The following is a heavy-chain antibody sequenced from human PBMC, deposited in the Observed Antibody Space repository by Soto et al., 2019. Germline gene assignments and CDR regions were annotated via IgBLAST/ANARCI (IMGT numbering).Heavy chain of an antibody. CDR3: AKDARRSGIVGQWVA. V-gene: IGHV3-21*01. D-gene: IGHD1-26*01. CDR2: IISSGSFI. J-gene: IGHJ5*02. CDR1: GFSFSNDN. Sequence: EVQLVESGGGLVKPGGSLTLSCAASGFSFSNDNMNWIRQAPGKGLEWVSSIISSGSFIYYADSVKGRFTISRDNAKNSLYLQMNSLRAEDTALYYCAKDARRSGIVGQWVAWGLGTLVTVSS.